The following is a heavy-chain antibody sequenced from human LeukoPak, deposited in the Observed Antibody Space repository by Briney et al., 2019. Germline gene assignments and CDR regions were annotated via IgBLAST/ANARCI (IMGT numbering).Heavy chain of an antibody. CDR1: GGSFSGYY. CDR3: ASFYSYGQFDP. J-gene: IGHJ5*02. D-gene: IGHD5-18*01. V-gene: IGHV4-34*01. Sequence: PSETLSLTCAVYGGSFSGYYWSWIRQPPGKGLEWIGEINHSGSTNYNPSLKSRVTISVDTSKNQFSLKLSSVTAADTAVYYCASFYSYGQFDPWGQGTLVTVSS. CDR2: INHSGST.